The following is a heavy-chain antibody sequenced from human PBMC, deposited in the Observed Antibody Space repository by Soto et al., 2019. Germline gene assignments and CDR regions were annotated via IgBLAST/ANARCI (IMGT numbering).Heavy chain of an antibody. Sequence: SPTLSLPCVISGDSVSSNSAAWNWIRQSPSRGLEWLGRTYYRSKWYNDYAVSVKSRITISPDTSKNQFSLQLNPVTPEDTAVYYCARVGLKLQWLVPENYYYGMDVWGQGTTVTVSS. J-gene: IGHJ6*02. CDR3: ARVGLKLQWLVPENYYYGMDV. D-gene: IGHD6-19*01. V-gene: IGHV6-1*01. CDR1: GDSVSSNSAA. CDR2: TYYRSKWYN.